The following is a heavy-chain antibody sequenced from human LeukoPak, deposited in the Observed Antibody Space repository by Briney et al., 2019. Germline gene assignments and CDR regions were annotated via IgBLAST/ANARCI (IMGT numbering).Heavy chain of an antibody. J-gene: IGHJ4*02. CDR1: GLTFSSYG. CDR2: IWYDGSNK. V-gene: IGHV3-33*01. Sequence: GGSLRLSCAASGLTFSSYGMHWVRQAPGKGLEWVAVIWYDGSNKYYADSVKGRFTISRDNSKNTLYLQMNSLRAEDTAVYYCARDLCSGGSCYDVWGQGTLVTVSS. D-gene: IGHD2-15*01. CDR3: ARDLCSGGSCYDV.